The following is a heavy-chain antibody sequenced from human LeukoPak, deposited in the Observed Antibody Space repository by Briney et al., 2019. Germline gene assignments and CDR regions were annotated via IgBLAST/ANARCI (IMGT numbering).Heavy chain of an antibody. CDR2: IYYSGST. J-gene: IGHJ4*02. Sequence: SETLSLTCSVSGGSINSGYWSWIRQPPGKGLEWIGYIYYSGSTNYNPSLKSRVTISVDTSKNQFSLRLSSVTAADTAVYYCAREGRYCSGGSCLDYWGQGTLVTVSS. V-gene: IGHV4-59*01. CDR1: GGSINSGY. D-gene: IGHD2-15*01. CDR3: AREGRYCSGGSCLDY.